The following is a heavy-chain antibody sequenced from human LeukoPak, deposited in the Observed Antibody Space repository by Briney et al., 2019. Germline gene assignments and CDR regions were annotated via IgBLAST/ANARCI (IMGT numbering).Heavy chain of an antibody. Sequence: KTSETLSLTCAVYGGSFRGYYWSWIRQPPGKGLEWIGEINHSGSTNYNPSLKSRVTISVDTSKNQFSLKLSSVTAADTAVYYCARRGRGGGAAAIPDNWFDPWGQGTLVTVSS. V-gene: IGHV4-34*01. CDR2: INHSGST. D-gene: IGHD2-2*01. CDR1: GGSFRGYY. CDR3: ARRGRGGGAAAIPDNWFDP. J-gene: IGHJ5*02.